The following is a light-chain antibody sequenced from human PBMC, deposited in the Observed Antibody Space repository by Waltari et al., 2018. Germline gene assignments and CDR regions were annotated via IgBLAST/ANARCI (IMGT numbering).Light chain of an antibody. Sequence: DVVMTQSPLSLPITPGQPASISCRSSQSLVHSNGNTYLSWYQQKPGQPPRRLIYEVSNQDSGGPDRVSGSGAGTDFTLKISRVEAEDVGVYYCGQGTHLPPTFGQGTKVEIK. CDR1: QSLVHSNGNTY. J-gene: IGKJ1*01. CDR2: EVS. CDR3: GQGTHLPPT. V-gene: IGKV2-30*02.